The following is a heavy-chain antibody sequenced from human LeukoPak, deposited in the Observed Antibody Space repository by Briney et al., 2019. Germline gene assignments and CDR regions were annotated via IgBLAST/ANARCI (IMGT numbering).Heavy chain of an antibody. D-gene: IGHD3-22*01. J-gene: IGHJ4*02. CDR2: IYSGGST. CDR1: GFTVSSNY. Sequence: GGSLRLSCAASGFTVSSNYMSWVRQAPGKGLEWVSLIYSGGSTFYADSVKGRFTISRDNSKNTLYPQMNSLRAEDTAVYYCAKDYFDSSGYSSHFDYWGQGTLVTVSS. V-gene: IGHV3-53*01. CDR3: AKDYFDSSGYSSHFDY.